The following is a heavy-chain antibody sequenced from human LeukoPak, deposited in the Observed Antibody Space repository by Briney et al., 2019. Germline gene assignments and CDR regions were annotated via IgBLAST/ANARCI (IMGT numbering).Heavy chain of an antibody. Sequence: ESSPTLVKPTQTLTLTCTFSGFSLTTSGVAVGWIRQPPGKALEWLTLIYWDDDKRHSPSLKSRLTVTKDTSKNQVVLTVTNMDPVDTATYYCAYKAPTGWYQAWGQGTLVTVSS. CDR3: AYKAPTGWYQA. V-gene: IGHV2-5*02. J-gene: IGHJ4*02. CDR1: GFSLTTSGVA. D-gene: IGHD6-19*01. CDR2: IYWDDDK.